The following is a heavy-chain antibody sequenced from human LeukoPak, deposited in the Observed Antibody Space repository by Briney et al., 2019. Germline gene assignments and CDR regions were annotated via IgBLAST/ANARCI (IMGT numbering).Heavy chain of an antibody. V-gene: IGHV3-7*03. Sequence: GGSLRLSCVALEFEPTYFWMTWVRRAPGKGLEWVANINHDGSERFYLDSVRGRFTISRDNAKNSLYLQMNSLRAEDTAVFYCARVPPRYGDYYFDYWGQGTLVTVSS. J-gene: IGHJ4*02. CDR1: EFEPTYFW. D-gene: IGHD4-17*01. CDR2: INHDGSER. CDR3: ARVPPRYGDYYFDY.